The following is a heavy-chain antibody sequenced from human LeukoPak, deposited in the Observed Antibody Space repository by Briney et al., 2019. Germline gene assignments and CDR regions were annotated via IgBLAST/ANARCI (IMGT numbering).Heavy chain of an antibody. V-gene: IGHV4-59*01. CDR2: IYYSGST. J-gene: IGHJ6*02. CDR3: ARGYGSGSYNYYYYYGMDV. CDR1: GGSISSYY. D-gene: IGHD3-10*01. Sequence: SETLSLTCTVSGGSISSYYWSWIRQPPGKGLEWIGYIYYSGSTNYNPSLKSRVTISVDTSKNQFSLKLSSVTAADTAVYYCARGYGSGSYNYYYYYGMDVWGQGTTVTVSS.